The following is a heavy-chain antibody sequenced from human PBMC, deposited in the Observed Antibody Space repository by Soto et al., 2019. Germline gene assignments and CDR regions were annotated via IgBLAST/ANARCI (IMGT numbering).Heavy chain of an antibody. CDR3: ARDFKKGSYLDY. Sequence: PGGSLRLSCAASGFTFTTHGMHWVRQAPGKGLEWLALIWFDVNNKNYADSVKGRLTISRDNSQNTLYLQMNSLRAEDTGVYYCARDFKKGSYLDYWGQGTLVTVS. V-gene: IGHV3-33*01. J-gene: IGHJ4*02. CDR1: GFTFTTHG. D-gene: IGHD3-10*01. CDR2: IWFDVNNK.